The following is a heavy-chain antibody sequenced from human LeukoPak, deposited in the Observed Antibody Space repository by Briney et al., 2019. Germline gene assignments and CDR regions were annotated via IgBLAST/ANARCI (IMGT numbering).Heavy chain of an antibody. V-gene: IGHV1-2*02. J-gene: IGHJ4*02. CDR1: GYTFTSYG. CDR3: ARDASWKPFDY. CDR2: INPNSGGT. Sequence: ASVKVSCKASGYTFTSYGINWVRQAPGQGLEWMGWINPNSGGTNYAQKFQGRVTMTRDTSISTSYMDLSSLRSDDTALYYCARDASWKPFDYWGQGSLVTVSS. D-gene: IGHD1-1*01.